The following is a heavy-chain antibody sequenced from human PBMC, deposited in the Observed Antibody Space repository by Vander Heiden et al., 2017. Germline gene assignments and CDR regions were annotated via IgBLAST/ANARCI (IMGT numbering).Heavy chain of an antibody. Sequence: QVQLQESGPGLVKTAQTLSLTCTVSGGSISRCGYYWSWIRQHPGKGLEWIGYIYYSGSTYYNPSLKSRVTISVDTSKNQFSLKLSSVTAADTAVYYCASDSSYGPRSYGMDVWGQGTTVTVSS. D-gene: IGHD3-10*01. V-gene: IGHV4-31*03. CDR1: GGSISRCGYY. CDR2: IYYSGST. CDR3: ASDSSYGPRSYGMDV. J-gene: IGHJ6*02.